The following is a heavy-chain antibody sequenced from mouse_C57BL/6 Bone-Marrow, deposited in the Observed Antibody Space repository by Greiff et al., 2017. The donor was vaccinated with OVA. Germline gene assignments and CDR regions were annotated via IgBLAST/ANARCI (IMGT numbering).Heavy chain of an antibody. CDR2: IYPGGGYT. D-gene: IGHD2-2*01. Sequence: QVQLQQSGAELVRPGTSVKMSCKASGYTFTNYWIGWAKQRPGHGLEWIGDIYPGGGYTNYNEKFKGKATLTADKSSSTAYMQFSSLTSEDSAIYCCAREVTYYFDYWGQGTTLTVSS. J-gene: IGHJ2*01. V-gene: IGHV1-63*01. CDR3: AREVTYYFDY. CDR1: GYTFTNYW.